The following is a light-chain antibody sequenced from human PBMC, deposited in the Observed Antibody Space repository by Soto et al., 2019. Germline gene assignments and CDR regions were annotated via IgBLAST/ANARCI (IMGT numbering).Light chain of an antibody. CDR1: SSDVGGYNA. J-gene: IGLJ1*01. Sequence: QSALTQPASVPGSPGQSITISCSGSSSDVGGYNAVSWYQQHPGKAPKLVIYDVSDRPSGISSRFSASKSGNTGSLTISGLQAEDEADYYCSSYATGGSYVFGTGTKLTVL. V-gene: IGLV2-14*03. CDR2: DVS. CDR3: SSYATGGSYV.